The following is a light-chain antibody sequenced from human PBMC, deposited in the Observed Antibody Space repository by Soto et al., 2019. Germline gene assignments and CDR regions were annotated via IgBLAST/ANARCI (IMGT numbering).Light chain of an antibody. CDR2: SNN. Sequence: QSVLTQPPSASGTPGQRVTISCSGSRSNIGSYTVNWYQQLPGTAPKLLIYSNNQRPSGVPERFSGSNSGNTATLTISRVEAGDEADYYCQVWDSSSDHHYVFGTGTKVTVL. CDR1: RSNIGSYT. CDR3: QVWDSSSDHHYV. J-gene: IGLJ1*01. V-gene: IGLV1-44*01.